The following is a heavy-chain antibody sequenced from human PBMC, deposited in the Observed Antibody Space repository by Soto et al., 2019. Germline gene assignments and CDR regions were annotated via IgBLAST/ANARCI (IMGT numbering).Heavy chain of an antibody. CDR2: FDPEDGET. D-gene: IGHD2-15*01. V-gene: IGHV1-24*01. J-gene: IGHJ6*02. CDR1: GYTLTELS. CDR3: ATVSYCSGGSCYYYYYGMDV. Sequence: GASVKVSCKVSGYTLTELSMHWVRQAHGKGLEWMGGFDPEDGETIYAQKFQGRVTMTEDTSTDTAYMELSSLRSEDTAVYYCATVSYCSGGSCYYYYYGMDVWGQGTTVTVSS.